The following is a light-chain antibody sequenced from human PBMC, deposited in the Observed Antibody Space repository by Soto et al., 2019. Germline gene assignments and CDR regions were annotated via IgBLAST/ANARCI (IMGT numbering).Light chain of an antibody. V-gene: IGKV3-15*01. Sequence: EIVMTQSPATLSMSPGERATLSCRASQSVSSNLAWYQQKPGQAPRLLIYGASTRATDIPARFSGSGSGTEFTLTISSLQYEDFAVYYCQQYNNWPQTFGQGTKV. CDR2: GAS. J-gene: IGKJ1*01. CDR3: QQYNNWPQT. CDR1: QSVSSN.